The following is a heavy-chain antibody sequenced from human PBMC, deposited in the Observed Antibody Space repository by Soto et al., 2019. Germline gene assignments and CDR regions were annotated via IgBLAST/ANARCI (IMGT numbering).Heavy chain of an antibody. Sequence: GGSLRLSCAASGFTFSTHAMTWVRQAPGKGLEWVSSIDGSGQTTYYADSVKGRFTISRDNSKNTLYLQVNSLRAEDTATYFCAKGYSWYNFNYWGQGTLVTVSS. J-gene: IGHJ4*02. CDR3: AKGYSWYNFNY. V-gene: IGHV3-23*01. D-gene: IGHD6-13*01. CDR1: GFTFSTHA. CDR2: IDGSGQTT.